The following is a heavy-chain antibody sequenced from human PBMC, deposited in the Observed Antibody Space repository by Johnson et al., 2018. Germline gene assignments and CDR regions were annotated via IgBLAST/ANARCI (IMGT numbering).Heavy chain of an antibody. Sequence: QVQLQESGPGLVKPSQTXSLTCTVSGGSISSGGYYWNWIRQHPGKGLEWIGYIYYSGSTYYNPSLKRRVTRSVDTSKNQFSLKLSSVTAADTAVYYFGRLNTIDGGEVYYYYGMDVWGQGTTVTVSS. CDR2: IYYSGST. CDR1: GGSISSGGYY. V-gene: IGHV4-31*03. D-gene: IGHD4-23*01. J-gene: IGHJ6*02. CDR3: GRLNTIDGGEVYYYYGMDV.